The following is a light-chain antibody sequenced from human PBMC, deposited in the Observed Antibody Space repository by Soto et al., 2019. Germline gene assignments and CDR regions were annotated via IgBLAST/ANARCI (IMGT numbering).Light chain of an antibody. J-gene: IGKJ1*01. CDR2: DVS. CDR3: HQRQSWPRT. Sequence: IVLTQSPATLSLSPGKRATLSCRASQNISNYLIWYQQKPGQAPRLLIYDVSNRATGIPARFSGSGSGTDFTLTINSLAPEDFAIYYCHQRQSWPRTFGQGTKVDIK. CDR1: QNISNY. V-gene: IGKV3-11*01.